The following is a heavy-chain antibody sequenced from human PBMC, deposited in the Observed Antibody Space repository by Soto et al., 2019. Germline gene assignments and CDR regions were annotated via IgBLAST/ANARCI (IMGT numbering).Heavy chain of an antibody. J-gene: IGHJ6*02. Sequence: SVKVSCKASGGTFSSYAISWVRQAPGQGLEWMGGIIPIFGTANYAQKFQGRVTITADESTSTAYMELSSLRSEDTAVYYCARAGIAAAANTYGMHPWGQGTTVTVSS. CDR1: GGTFSSYA. CDR3: ARAGIAAAANTYGMHP. V-gene: IGHV1-69*13. D-gene: IGHD6-13*01. CDR2: IIPIFGTA.